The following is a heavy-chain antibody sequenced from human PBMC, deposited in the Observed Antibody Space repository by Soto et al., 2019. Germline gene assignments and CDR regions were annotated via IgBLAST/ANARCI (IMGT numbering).Heavy chain of an antibody. D-gene: IGHD6-13*01. Sequence: QVQLVASGGGVVQPGRSLRLSCAASGFTFSSYGMHWVRQAPGKGLEWVAVIWYDGSNKYYADSVKGRFTISRDNSKNTLYLQMNSLRAEDTAVYYCARGSSSWYLVDYWGQGTLVTVSS. CDR2: IWYDGSNK. CDR1: GFTFSSYG. V-gene: IGHV3-33*01. J-gene: IGHJ4*02. CDR3: ARGSSSWYLVDY.